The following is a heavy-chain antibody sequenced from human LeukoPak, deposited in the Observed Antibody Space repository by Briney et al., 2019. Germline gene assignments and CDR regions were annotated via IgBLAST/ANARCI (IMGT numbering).Heavy chain of an antibody. J-gene: IGHJ5*02. D-gene: IGHD2-2*01. CDR3: AKGIGYCTSVSCFRNKENWFDP. CDR1: GFTFSSFA. CDR2: ISGSGGGT. V-gene: IGHV3-23*01. Sequence: GGSLRLSCAASGFTFSSFAMSWVRQAPGKGLEWVSTISGSGGGTYYTDSVKGRFTISRDNSKNTLYLQMNTLRAEDTALYYCAKGIGYCTSVSCFRNKENWFDPWGQGTLVTVSS.